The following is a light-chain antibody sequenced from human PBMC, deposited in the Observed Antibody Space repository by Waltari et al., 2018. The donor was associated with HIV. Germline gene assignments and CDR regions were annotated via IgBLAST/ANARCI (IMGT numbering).Light chain of an antibody. CDR2: DAS. V-gene: IGKV3-11*01. CDR3: QPRHSFPPT. J-gene: IGKJ4*01. CDR1: QYIEHF. Sequence: EIVLTQSPATLSLSPVESATLSCRASQYIEHFLVWYQQKPAPAPTLVVYDASKRASRAPTRISGSWAGTDFTLNSDNLEPEDFALYFCQPRHSFPPTFGGGSKVE.